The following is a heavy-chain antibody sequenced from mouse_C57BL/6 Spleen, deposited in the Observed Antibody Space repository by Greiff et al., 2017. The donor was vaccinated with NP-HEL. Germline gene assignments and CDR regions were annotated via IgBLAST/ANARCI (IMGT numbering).Heavy chain of an antibody. Sequence: QVQLQQPGAELVKPGASVKLSCKASGYTFTSYWMHWVKQRPGQGLEWIGMIHPNSGSTNYNEKFKSKATLTVDKSSSTAYMQLSSLTSEDSAVYYCARRFTTVVADDYWGQGTTLTVSS. V-gene: IGHV1-64*01. J-gene: IGHJ2*01. D-gene: IGHD1-1*01. CDR1: GYTFTSYW. CDR2: IHPNSGST. CDR3: ARRFTTVVADDY.